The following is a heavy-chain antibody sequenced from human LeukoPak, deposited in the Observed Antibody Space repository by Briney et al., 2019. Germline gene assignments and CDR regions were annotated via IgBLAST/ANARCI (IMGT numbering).Heavy chain of an antibody. D-gene: IGHD3-22*01. J-gene: IGHJ4*02. V-gene: IGHV3-15*01. CDR3: ASSFTMIPENY. Sequence: GGSLRLSCVASGFSVTNVWMTWIRQAPGEGLEWDGYIKSKSDGETTDYGASVKGRFTISRDDSKNTLYLQMNSLETEDTAVFYCASSFTMIPENYWGQGTLVTVSS. CDR2: IKSKSDGETT. CDR1: GFSVTNVW.